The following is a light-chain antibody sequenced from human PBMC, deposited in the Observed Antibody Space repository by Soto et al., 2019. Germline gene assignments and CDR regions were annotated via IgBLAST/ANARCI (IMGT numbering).Light chain of an antibody. Sequence: SALTQPASVSGAPGQSITLSYPGTSSDVGGYDYVSWYQQHPGKAPKLVIYHVTXRXLGVSNRYSGSKSGNSASLTISGLQADDEADYYCCSLTTSHTYVFGSGTKVTVL. CDR1: SSDVGGYDY. V-gene: IGLV2-14*03. CDR2: HVT. J-gene: IGLJ1*01. CDR3: CSLTTSHTYV.